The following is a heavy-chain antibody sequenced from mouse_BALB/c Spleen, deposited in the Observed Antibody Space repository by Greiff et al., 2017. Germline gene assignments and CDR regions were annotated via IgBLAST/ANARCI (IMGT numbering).Heavy chain of an antibody. Sequence: QVQLQQSGAELMKPGASVKISCKATGYTFSSYWIEWVKQRPGHGLEWIGEILPGIGSTNYNEKFKGKATFTADTSSNTAYMQLSSLTSEDSAVYYCAREGGLGRAMDYWGQGTSVTVSS. CDR2: ILPGIGST. D-gene: IGHD4-1*01. J-gene: IGHJ4*01. CDR3: AREGGLGRAMDY. CDR1: GYTFSSYW. V-gene: IGHV1-9*01.